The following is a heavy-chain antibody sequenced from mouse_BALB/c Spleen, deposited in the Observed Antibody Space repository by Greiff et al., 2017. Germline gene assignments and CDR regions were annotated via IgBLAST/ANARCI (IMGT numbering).Heavy chain of an antibody. CDR1: GYAFTNYL. CDR3: ARGKYGNYGFAY. V-gene: IGHV1-54*01. Sequence: LQESGAELVRPGTSVKVSCKASGYAFTNYLIEWVKQRPGQGLEWIGVINPGSGGTNYNEKFKGKATLTADKSSSTAYMQLSSLTSDDSAVYFCARGKYGNYGFAYWGQGTLVTVSA. J-gene: IGHJ3*01. D-gene: IGHD2-10*02. CDR2: INPGSGGT.